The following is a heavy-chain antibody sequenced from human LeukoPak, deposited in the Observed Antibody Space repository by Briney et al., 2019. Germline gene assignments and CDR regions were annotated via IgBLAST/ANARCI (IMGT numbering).Heavy chain of an antibody. CDR2: IIPILGIA. D-gene: IGHD5-18*01. CDR3: ARGRVQRALTVDTAMVSLDY. Sequence: GSSVKVSCKASGGTFSSYAISWVRQAPGQGLEWMGRIIPILGIANYAQKFQGRVTITADKSTSTAYMELSSLRSEDTAVYYCARGRVQRALTVDTAMVSLDYWGQGTLVAVSS. J-gene: IGHJ4*02. CDR1: GGTFSSYA. V-gene: IGHV1-69*04.